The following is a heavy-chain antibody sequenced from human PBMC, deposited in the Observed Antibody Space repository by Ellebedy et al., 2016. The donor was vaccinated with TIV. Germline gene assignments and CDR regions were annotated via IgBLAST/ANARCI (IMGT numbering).Heavy chain of an antibody. J-gene: IGHJ4*02. CDR1: GYTFTSYY. V-gene: IGHV1-46*01. CDR3: ARGENYYYDSSAYYYTY. CDR2: INPASGDS. Sequence: ASVKVSCKVSGYTFTSYYLYWVRQAPGQGLDWMGIINPASGDSNYSQKFQGRVTMTRDTSTSTIYMELSSLRYEDKAVYYCARGENYYYDSSAYYYTYWGQGTLVTVSS. D-gene: IGHD3-22*01.